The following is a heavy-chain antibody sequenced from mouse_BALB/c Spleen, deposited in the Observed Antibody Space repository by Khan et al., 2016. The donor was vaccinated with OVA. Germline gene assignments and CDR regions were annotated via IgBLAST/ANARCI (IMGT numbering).Heavy chain of an antibody. J-gene: IGHJ3*01. CDR1: GFSLTSYG. Sequence: QVQLKQSGPGLVAPSQSLSITCTVSGFSLTSYGVHWVRQPPGKGLEWLGVIWAGGSTNYNSALMSRLSISKDNSKSQVFLKMNSLQTDDTAMYYCARDGYDEAWFAYWGRGTLVTVSA. CDR3: ARDGYDEAWFAY. D-gene: IGHD2-2*01. CDR2: IWAGGST. V-gene: IGHV2-9*02.